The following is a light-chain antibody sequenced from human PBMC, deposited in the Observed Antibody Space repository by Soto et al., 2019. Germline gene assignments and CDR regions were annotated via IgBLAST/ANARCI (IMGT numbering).Light chain of an antibody. CDR2: DVS. V-gene: IGLV2-11*01. CDR1: SSDVGGYNY. J-gene: IGLJ1*01. Sequence: QSALTQPRSVSGSPGQSVTISCTGTSSDVGGYNYVSWYQQHPGKAPKLMIYDVSKRPSGVPDRFSGSKSGNTASLTISGLQAEDEADYYCCSCRSSNICVFGTGTKVTVL. CDR3: CSCRSSNICV.